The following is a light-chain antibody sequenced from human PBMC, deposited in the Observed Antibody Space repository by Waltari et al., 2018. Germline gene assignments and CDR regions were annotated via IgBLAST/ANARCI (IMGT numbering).Light chain of an antibody. J-gene: IGLJ2*01. Sequence: SYDLTQPLSVSVALGQTARITCEGGNIGGHSVHWYQQKPGQAPVLVIHRDSNRPSGIPSRFSGSSSGDTATLTISRAQVGDEAEYFCQVWDRSAAGVFGGGTKLTVL. CDR2: RDS. V-gene: IGLV3-9*01. CDR3: QVWDRSAAGV. CDR1: NIGGHS.